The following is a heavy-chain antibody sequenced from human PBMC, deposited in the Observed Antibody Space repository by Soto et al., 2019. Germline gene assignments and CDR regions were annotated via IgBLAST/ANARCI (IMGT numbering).Heavy chain of an antibody. D-gene: IGHD4-17*01. CDR3: AIEHYYGDYLDY. J-gene: IGHJ4*02. CDR2: IYYSGST. Sequence: SETLSLTCTVSGGSISSYYWSWIRQPPGKGLEWIGYIYYSGSTNYNPSLKSRVTISGDTSKNQFSLKLSSVTAADTAVYYCAIEHYYGDYLDYWGQGTLVTVSS. CDR1: GGSISSYY. V-gene: IGHV4-59*01.